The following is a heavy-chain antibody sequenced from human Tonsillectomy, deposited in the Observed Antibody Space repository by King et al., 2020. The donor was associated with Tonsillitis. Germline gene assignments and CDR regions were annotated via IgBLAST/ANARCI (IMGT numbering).Heavy chain of an antibody. J-gene: IGHJ3*02. V-gene: IGHV3-30*18. CDR2: ISYDGSNK. D-gene: IGHD2-15*01. Sequence: VQLVQSGGGVVQPGRSLRLSCAASGFTFSSYGMHWVRQAPGKGLEWVAVISYDGSNKHYADSVKGRFTISRDNSKNTLYLQMNSLRAEDTAVYYCAKDGTRYCSGGSCFDAFDIWGQGTMVTVSS. CDR3: AKDGTRYCSGGSCFDAFDI. CDR1: GFTFSSYG.